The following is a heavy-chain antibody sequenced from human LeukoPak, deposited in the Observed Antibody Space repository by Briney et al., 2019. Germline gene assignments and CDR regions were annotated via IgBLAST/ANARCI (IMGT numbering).Heavy chain of an antibody. Sequence: SQTLSLTCTVSGRSISSSSYYWGWIRQPPGKGLEWIGSIYYSGSTYYNPSLKSRVTISVDTSKNQFSLKLSSVTAADTAVYYCAREGGRDGYNYMDVWGKGTTVTVSS. CDR2: IYYSGST. J-gene: IGHJ6*03. V-gene: IGHV4-39*07. D-gene: IGHD5-24*01. CDR1: GRSISSSSYY. CDR3: AREGGRDGYNYMDV.